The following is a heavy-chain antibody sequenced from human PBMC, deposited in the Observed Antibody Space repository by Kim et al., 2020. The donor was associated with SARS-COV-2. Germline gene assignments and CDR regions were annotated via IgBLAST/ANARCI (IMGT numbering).Heavy chain of an antibody. J-gene: IGHJ6*02. CDR2: VNHSGSA. CDR3: SRRRSFVPVSPGSESPAWMDF. Sequence: SETLSLTCGVSGTSFIDFHWAWFRQPPERGLEWIGEVNHSGSATYNPSLSSRVFVSVDTSKSHFSLRLTSVTAADTAVYYCSRRRSFVPVSPGSESPAWMDFWGQGTTVTVSS. V-gene: IGHV4-34*01. CDR1: GTSFIDFH. D-gene: IGHD2-2*01.